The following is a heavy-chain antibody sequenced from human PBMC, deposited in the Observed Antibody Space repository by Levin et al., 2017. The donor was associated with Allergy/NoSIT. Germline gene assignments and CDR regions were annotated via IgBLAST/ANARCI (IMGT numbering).Heavy chain of an antibody. J-gene: IGHJ4*02. CDR2: IYWDDDI. D-gene: IGHD6-13*01. Sequence: WVRQAPGKGLEWLALIYWDDDIRYSPSLKSRLTITKDTSKTQVVLTMTSMDPVDTATYYCARRRGSRFDFWGQGTLVTVSS. V-gene: IGHV2-5*02. CDR3: ARRRGSRFDF.